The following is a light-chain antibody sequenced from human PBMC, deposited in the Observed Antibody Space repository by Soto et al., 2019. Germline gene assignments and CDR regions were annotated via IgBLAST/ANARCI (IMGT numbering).Light chain of an antibody. CDR2: DAI. CDR3: QQYLNYPT. V-gene: IGKV3-15*01. J-gene: IGKJ1*01. CDR1: QNIHNH. Sequence: KLMAQSPATLSVSPGERVTLSCRASQNIHNHISWFLQKPGQTRRLLIYDAIIRAADVPARFSGSGSGTDFTLTISSLQPDDFATYYCQQYLNYPTFAQGTKVAIK.